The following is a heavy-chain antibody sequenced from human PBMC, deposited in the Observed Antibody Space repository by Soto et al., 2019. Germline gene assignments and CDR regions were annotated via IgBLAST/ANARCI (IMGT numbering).Heavy chain of an antibody. Sequence: QLQLQESGPGLVKPSETLSLTCTVSGGSISSSSYYWGWIRQPPGKGLEWIGSIYYSGSTYYNPSLKSRVTISVDTSKTQFSLKLSSVTASDTAVYYCASPIWGSYPYHGYFDYWGQGTLVTVSS. CDR1: GGSISSSSYY. CDR3: ASPIWGSYPYHGYFDY. D-gene: IGHD3-16*01. CDR2: IYYSGST. V-gene: IGHV4-39*01. J-gene: IGHJ4*02.